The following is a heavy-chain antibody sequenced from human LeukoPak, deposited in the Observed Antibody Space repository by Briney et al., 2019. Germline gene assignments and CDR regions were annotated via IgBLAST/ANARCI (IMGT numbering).Heavy chain of an antibody. Sequence: GGSLRLSCAAPGFSFSTYAMVWVRQAPGKGLEWVSAVSSSAKTTYYADSVEGRFTISRDNFRNTLYLQMNSLRAEDTAVYYCAKTFNGGHHDPFDIWGPGTMVTVSS. V-gene: IGHV3-23*01. CDR3: AKTFNGGHHDPFDI. CDR2: VSSSAKTT. J-gene: IGHJ3*02. D-gene: IGHD4-23*01. CDR1: GFSFSTYA.